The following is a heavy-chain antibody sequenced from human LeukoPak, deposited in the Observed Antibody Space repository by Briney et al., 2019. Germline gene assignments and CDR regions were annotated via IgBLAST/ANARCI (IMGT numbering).Heavy chain of an antibody. CDR2: TYYSGST. CDR1: GGSISSYY. CDR3: ARDTGYSYGDDAFDI. D-gene: IGHD5-18*01. V-gene: IGHV4-59*08. Sequence: SETLSLTCTVSGGSISSYYWSWIRQPPGKGLEWIGYTYYSGSTNYNPSLKSRVTISVDTSKNQFSLKLSSVTAADTAVYYCARDTGYSYGDDAFDIWGQGTMVTVSS. J-gene: IGHJ3*02.